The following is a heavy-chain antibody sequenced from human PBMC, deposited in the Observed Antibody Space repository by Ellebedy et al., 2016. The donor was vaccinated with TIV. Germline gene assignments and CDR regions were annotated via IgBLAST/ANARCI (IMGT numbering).Heavy chain of an antibody. J-gene: IGHJ4*02. CDR3: AKDLRDGSPWYFDY. CDR2: ISYDGSNK. CDR1: GFTFSSYA. D-gene: IGHD5-24*01. Sequence: GESLKISXAASGFTFSSYAMSWVRQAPGKGLEWVAVISYDGSNKYYADSVKGRFTISRDNSKNTLYLQMNSLRAEDTAVYYCAKDLRDGSPWYFDYWGQGTLVTVSS. V-gene: IGHV3-30*18.